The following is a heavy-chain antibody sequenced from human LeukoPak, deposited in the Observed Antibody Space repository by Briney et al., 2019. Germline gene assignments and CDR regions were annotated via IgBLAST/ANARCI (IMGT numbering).Heavy chain of an antibody. Sequence: PGGSLRLSCAASGFTFSSYAMSWVRQPPGKGLEWVSAISGSGGRTYYAASVKGRFTISRDNSKNTLYLQMNSLRAEDTAVYYCAKDSHPNPTDILTGYYYYYYGMDVWGQGTTVTVSS. CDR2: ISGSGGRT. V-gene: IGHV3-23*01. J-gene: IGHJ6*02. CDR3: AKDSHPNPTDILTGYYYYYYGMDV. CDR1: GFTFSSYA. D-gene: IGHD3-9*01.